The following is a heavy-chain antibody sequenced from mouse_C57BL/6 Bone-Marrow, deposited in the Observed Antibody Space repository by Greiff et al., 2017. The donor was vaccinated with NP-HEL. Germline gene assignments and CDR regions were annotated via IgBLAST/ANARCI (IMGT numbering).Heavy chain of an antibody. D-gene: IGHD4-1*01. V-gene: IGHV5-6*02. J-gene: IGHJ3*01. CDR3: ARRRNWDVAY. CDR1: GFTFSSYG. Sequence: DVKLVESGGDLVKPGGSLKLSCAASGFTFSSYGMSWVRQTPDKRLEWVATISSGGSYTYYPDSVKGRFTISRDNAKNTLYLQMSSLKSEDTAMYYCARRRNWDVAYWGQGTLVTVSA. CDR2: ISSGGSYT.